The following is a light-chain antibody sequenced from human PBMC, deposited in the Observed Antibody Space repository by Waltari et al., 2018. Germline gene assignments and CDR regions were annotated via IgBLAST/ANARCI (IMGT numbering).Light chain of an antibody. CDR3: ATWDSSLSTVV. CDR1: SSNIGNHY. CDR2: DNN. J-gene: IGLJ2*01. Sequence: QSVLTQPPSVSAAPGQKVTISCSGSSSNIGNHYVSWYQHPPGTAPKLLFHDNNKRSSGIPDRFFGTKSATSATLGITGLQTGDEADYYCATWDSSLSTVVFGGGTKLTVL. V-gene: IGLV1-51*01.